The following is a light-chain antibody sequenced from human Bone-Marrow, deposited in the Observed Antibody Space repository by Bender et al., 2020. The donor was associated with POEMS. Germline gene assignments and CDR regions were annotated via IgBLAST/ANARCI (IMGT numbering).Light chain of an antibody. Sequence: QSALTQPASVSGTPGQRVTISCSGSGSNIGGYPVNWYQQLPGTAPRLLIYTNNERPSGVPDRFSGSKSGNTASLTVSGLQAEDEADYYCCSYADGSSYVFGTGTKVTVL. CDR2: TNN. CDR3: CSYADGSSYV. V-gene: IGLV1-44*01. CDR1: GSNIGGYP. J-gene: IGLJ1*01.